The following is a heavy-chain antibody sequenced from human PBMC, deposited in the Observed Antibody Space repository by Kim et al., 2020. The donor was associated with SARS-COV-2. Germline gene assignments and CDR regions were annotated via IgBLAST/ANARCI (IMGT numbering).Heavy chain of an antibody. V-gene: IGHV4-34*01. CDR2: INDSGST. J-gene: IGHJ4*02. CDR3: SRGVPGY. Sequence: SETLSLTCAVYGGSFSGYQWSWIRQSPGKGLEWIGQINDSGSTKYNPSLRSRVTISVDTSKNQFSLKLTSVTAADTAVYYCSRGVPGYCGQGMLVTVSS. CDR1: GGSFSGYQ.